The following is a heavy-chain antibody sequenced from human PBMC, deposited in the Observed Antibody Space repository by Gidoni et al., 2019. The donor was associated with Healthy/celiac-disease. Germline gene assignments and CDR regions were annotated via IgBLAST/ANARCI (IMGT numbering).Heavy chain of an antibody. CDR2: ISGSGGST. CDR3: AKLLRAVPTASYGMDV. CDR1: GFTFSSYA. D-gene: IGHD2-2*01. J-gene: IGHJ6*02. V-gene: IGHV3-23*01. Sequence: EVQLLESGGGLVQPGGSLRLSCAASGFTFSSYAMSWVRQAPGKGLEWVSAISGSGGSTYYADSVKGRFTISRDNSKNTLYLQMNSLRAEDTAVYYCAKLLRAVPTASYGMDVWGQGTTVTVSS.